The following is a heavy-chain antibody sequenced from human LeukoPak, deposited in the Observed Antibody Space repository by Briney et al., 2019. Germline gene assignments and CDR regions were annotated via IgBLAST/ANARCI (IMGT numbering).Heavy chain of an antibody. CDR1: GGTFSSYA. Sequence: SVKVSCKASGGTFSSYAISWVRQAPGQGLEWMGGIIPIFGTANYAQKFQGRVTIITDESTSTSYMELSSLRSEDTAVYYCASGVGTVVVPAAMGWFDPWGQGTLVTVSS. J-gene: IGHJ5*02. V-gene: IGHV1-69*05. CDR2: IIPIFGTA. D-gene: IGHD2-2*01. CDR3: ASGVGTVVVPAAMGWFDP.